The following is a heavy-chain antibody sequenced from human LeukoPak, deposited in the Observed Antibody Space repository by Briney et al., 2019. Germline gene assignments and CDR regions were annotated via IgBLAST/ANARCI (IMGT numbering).Heavy chain of an antibody. CDR3: AREDLGEYSSAVLGWFDP. V-gene: IGHV1-2*02. J-gene: IGHJ5*02. CDR1: GYTFTGYY. D-gene: IGHD6-6*01. Sequence: GASVKVSCKASGYTFTGYYMHWVRQAPGQGLEWMGWINPKSGGTNYAQKFQGRVTMTRDTSISTAYMELSRLRSDDTAVYYCAREDLGEYSSAVLGWFDPWGQGTLVTVSS. CDR2: INPKSGGT.